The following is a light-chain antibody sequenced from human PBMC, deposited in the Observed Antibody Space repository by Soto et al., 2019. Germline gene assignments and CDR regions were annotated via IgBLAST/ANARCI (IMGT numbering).Light chain of an antibody. J-gene: IGKJ4*01. CDR2: AAS. CDR1: QGISSY. V-gene: IGKV1-8*01. Sequence: GDRVTITCRASQGISSYLAWYQQKPGKAPKLLIYAASTLQSGVPSRFSGSGSGTDFTLTISCLQSEDFATYYCQQYYSYPVTFGGGTKVDI. CDR3: QQYYSYPVT.